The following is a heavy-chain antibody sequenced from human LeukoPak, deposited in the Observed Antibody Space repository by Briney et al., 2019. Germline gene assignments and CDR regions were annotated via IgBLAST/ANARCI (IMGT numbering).Heavy chain of an antibody. D-gene: IGHD3-22*01. V-gene: IGHV3-23*01. CDR3: AKDHDNNYYYYYFDS. Sequence: GGSLRISCAASGFTFDAYAMSWVRQAPGKGLEWVSGISKTGRTTFYTDSVKGRFTISRDNSKNMLHLQMNRLRVEDTALYYCAKDHDNNYYYYYFDSWGQGTLVTVSS. CDR1: GFTFDAYA. J-gene: IGHJ4*02. CDR2: ISKTGRTT.